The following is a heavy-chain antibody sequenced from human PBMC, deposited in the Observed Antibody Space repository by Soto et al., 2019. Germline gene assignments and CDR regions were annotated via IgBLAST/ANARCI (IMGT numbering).Heavy chain of an antibody. CDR2: ISWNSGNI. Sequence: SLRLSCAASGFTFDDYAMHLVRQVLGKGLEWVSSISWNSGNIGYADSVKGRFTTSRDNAKNSLYLQMNSLRPEDTALYYCVRSKGGYSYGTPFDYWGQGT. J-gene: IGHJ4*02. CDR1: GFTFDDYA. D-gene: IGHD5-18*01. CDR3: VRSKGGYSYGTPFDY. V-gene: IGHV3-9*01.